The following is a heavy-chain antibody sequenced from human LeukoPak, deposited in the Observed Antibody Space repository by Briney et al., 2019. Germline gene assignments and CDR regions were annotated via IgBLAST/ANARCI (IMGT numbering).Heavy chain of an antibody. D-gene: IGHD6-19*01. CDR2: IAGSGTTK. CDR1: RFPFSVYE. CDR3: ALLAVASDFDY. J-gene: IGHJ4*02. Sequence: GGSLRLSCAVSRFPFSVYEMNWVRQAPGKGLEWVSNIAGSGTTKYYADSVKGRFSISRDNAKSSLYLQMNSLGVEDTAVYYCALLAVASDFDYWGQGALVTVSS. V-gene: IGHV3-48*03.